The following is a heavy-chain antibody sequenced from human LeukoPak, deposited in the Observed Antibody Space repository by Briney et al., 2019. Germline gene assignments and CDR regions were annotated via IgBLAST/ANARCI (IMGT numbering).Heavy chain of an antibody. V-gene: IGHV1-8*01. CDR1: GYTFTRYY. CDR3: ARAAIAAFGTDNWFDP. Sequence: EASVKVSCKASGYTFTRYYINWVRQATGQGLEWMGWMNPNSGNTGYAQKFQGRVTMTRNTSISTAYMELSSLRSEDTAVYYCARAAIAAFGTDNWFDPWGQGTLVTVSS. CDR2: MNPNSGNT. J-gene: IGHJ5*02. D-gene: IGHD6-6*01.